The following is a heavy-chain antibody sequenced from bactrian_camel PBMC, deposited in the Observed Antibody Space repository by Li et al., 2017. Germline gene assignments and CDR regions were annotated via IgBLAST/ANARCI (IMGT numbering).Heavy chain of an antibody. V-gene: IGHV3S63*01. J-gene: IGHJ4*01. CDR1: GLVYPFWS. Sequence: HVQLVESGGGSVQAGGSLTLSCAASGLVYPFWSMAWFRQAPGKEREGVARIDSRGTTEYGDSVKGRFTISQDTAKKTVYLQMNRLEPQDTATYYCAAGSEPSGVSWRMPARYESWGQGTQVTVS. D-gene: IGHD3*01. CDR3: AAGSEPSGVSWRMPARYES. CDR2: IDSRGTT.